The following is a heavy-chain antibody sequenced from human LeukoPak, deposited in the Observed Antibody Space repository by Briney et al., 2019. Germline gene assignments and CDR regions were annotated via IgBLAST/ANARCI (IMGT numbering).Heavy chain of an antibody. Sequence: GGSLRLSCAASGFTFSDYYMSWILQAPGKGLEWLSYISSDGTTIQYADSVKGRFTISRDNAKNSLYLQMNSLRAEDTAVYYCAREERLRWTAYWGQGTLVTVSS. CDR3: AREERLRWTAY. CDR2: ISSDGTTI. V-gene: IGHV3-11*01. D-gene: IGHD4-23*01. J-gene: IGHJ4*02. CDR1: GFTFSDYY.